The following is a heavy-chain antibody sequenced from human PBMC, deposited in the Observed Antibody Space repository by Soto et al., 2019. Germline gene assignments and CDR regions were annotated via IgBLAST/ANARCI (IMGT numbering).Heavy chain of an antibody. Sequence: SETLSLTCTVSGGSISSYYWSWIRQPPGKGLEWIGYIYYSGSTNYNPSLKSRVTISVDTSKNQFSLKLSSVTAADTAVYYCVTLNYDFWSGYNWFDPWGQGTLVTVSS. CDR1: GGSISSYY. J-gene: IGHJ5*02. CDR2: IYYSGST. CDR3: VTLNYDFWSGYNWFDP. D-gene: IGHD3-3*01. V-gene: IGHV4-59*01.